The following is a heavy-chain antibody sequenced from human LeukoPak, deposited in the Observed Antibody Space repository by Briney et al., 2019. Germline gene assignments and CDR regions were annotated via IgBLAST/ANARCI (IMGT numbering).Heavy chain of an antibody. CDR3: AGEGLGELSLDY. J-gene: IGHJ4*02. CDR1: GGTFSSYA. V-gene: IGHV1-69*05. Sequence: ASVKVSCKASGGTFSSYAISWVRQAPGQGLEWMGGIIPIFGTANYAQKFQGRVTITTDESTSTAYMELRSLRSDDTAVYYCAGEGLGELSLDYWGQGTLVTVSS. CDR2: IIPIFGTA. D-gene: IGHD3-16*01.